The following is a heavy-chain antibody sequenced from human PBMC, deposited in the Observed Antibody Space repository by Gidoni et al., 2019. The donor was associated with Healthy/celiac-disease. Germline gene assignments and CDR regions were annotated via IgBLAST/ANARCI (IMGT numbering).Heavy chain of an antibody. CDR3: ATQSSQGGFWFDP. Sequence: QLQLQESGPGLVTPSETLSPPCTVSGGSISSSSYYWGWIRQPPGKGLEWIVSIYYSGSTYYNPSLKSRVTISVDTSKNQFSLKLSSVTAADTAVYYCATQSSQGGFWFDPWGQGTLVTVSS. J-gene: IGHJ5*02. V-gene: IGHV4-39*01. D-gene: IGHD3-16*01. CDR1: GGSISSSSYY. CDR2: IYYSGST.